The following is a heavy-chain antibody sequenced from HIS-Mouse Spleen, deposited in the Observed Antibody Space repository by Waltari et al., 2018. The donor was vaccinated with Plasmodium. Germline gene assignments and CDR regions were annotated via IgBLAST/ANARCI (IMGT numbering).Heavy chain of an antibody. CDR2: MKQEGREK. CDR1: GFTFSSYW. V-gene: IGHV3-7*01. D-gene: IGHD6-13*01. Sequence: EVQLVESGGGLVQPGGSLRLSCAASGFTFSSYWMCWVRQAPGKGMEWVTNMKQEGREKYEVDSVKGRCTISRDNAKNSLYLQMNSLRAEDTAVYYCASSWYWYFDLWGRGTLVTVSS. CDR3: ASSWYWYFDL. J-gene: IGHJ2*01.